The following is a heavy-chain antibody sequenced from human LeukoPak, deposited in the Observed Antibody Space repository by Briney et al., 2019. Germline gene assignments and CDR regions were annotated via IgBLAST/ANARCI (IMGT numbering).Heavy chain of an antibody. CDR2: INPNSGGT. J-gene: IGHJ4*02. CDR1: GYTFTGYY. CDR3: AREDWRAAALSGFDY. V-gene: IGHV1-2*02. Sequence: ASVKVSCKATGYTFTGYYMHWVRQAPGQGLEWMGWINPNSGGTNYAQKFQGRVTMTRDTSISTAYMELSRLRSDDTAVYYCAREDWRAAALSGFDYWGQGTLVTVSS. D-gene: IGHD6-13*01.